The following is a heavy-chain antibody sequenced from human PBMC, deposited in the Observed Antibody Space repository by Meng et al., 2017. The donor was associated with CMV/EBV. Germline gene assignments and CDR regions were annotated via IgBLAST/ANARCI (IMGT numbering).Heavy chain of an antibody. D-gene: IGHD3-16*01. CDR3: AKGTLADPWGSFDY. V-gene: IGHV3-23*03. CDR2: INSDEGNT. Sequence: SGLTFSSYTSSWVRQAPGKGLEWVAVINSDEGNTNYADTVEGRFTISKDNSKNTVYLQMNSLRAEDTAVYYCAKGTLADPWGSFDYGGQGPLVTVSS. CDR1: GLTFSSYT. J-gene: IGHJ4*02.